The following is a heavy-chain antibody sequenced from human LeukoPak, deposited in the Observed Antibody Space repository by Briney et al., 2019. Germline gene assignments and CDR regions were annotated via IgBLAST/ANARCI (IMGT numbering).Heavy chain of an antibody. Sequence: NPGGSLRLSCAASGFTFSSYTMNWVRQAPGKGLEWVSSISSSSSYIYYADSVKGRFTISRDNAKNSLYLQMDSLRAEDTAVYYCARVRWLSAAGTEGNFDYWGQGTLGTVSS. D-gene: IGHD6-13*01. J-gene: IGHJ4*02. CDR1: GFTFSSYT. CDR2: ISSSSSYI. CDR3: ARVRWLSAAGTEGNFDY. V-gene: IGHV3-21*01.